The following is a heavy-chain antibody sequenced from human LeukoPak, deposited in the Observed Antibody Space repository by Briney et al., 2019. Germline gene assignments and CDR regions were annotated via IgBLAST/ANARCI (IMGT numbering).Heavy chain of an antibody. D-gene: IGHD1-7*01. CDR2: IIPILGIA. J-gene: IGHJ6*02. CDR3: ARGESTGTMDYYYGMDV. CDR1: GGTFSSYA. Sequence: ASVKVSCKASGGTFSSYAISWVRQAPGQGLEWMGRIIPILGIANYAQKFQGRVTITADKSTSTAYMELSSLRSEDTAVYYCARGESTGTMDYYYGMDVWGQGTTVTVSS. V-gene: IGHV1-69*04.